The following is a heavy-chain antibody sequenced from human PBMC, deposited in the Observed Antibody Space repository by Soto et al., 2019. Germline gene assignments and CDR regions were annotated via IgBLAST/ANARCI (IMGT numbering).Heavy chain of an antibody. V-gene: IGHV4-31*03. J-gene: IGHJ5*02. CDR3: TRSIIP. D-gene: IGHD6-6*01. CDR2: IYYSGST. Sequence: SEPLSLTCTVSGASFSSGGYNWSWIRQHPGKGLEWIGHIYYSGSTYYTPSLTSRVTISLDTSKNQFTLELSSVATAVAAKYYCTRSIIPWGQGTLVTVSS. CDR1: GASFSSGGYN.